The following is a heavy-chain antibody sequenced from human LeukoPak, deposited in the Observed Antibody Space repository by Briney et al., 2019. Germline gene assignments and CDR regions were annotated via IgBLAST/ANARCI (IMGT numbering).Heavy chain of an antibody. CDR2: IIPIFGTA. J-gene: IGHJ4*02. CDR1: GGTFSSYA. Sequence: SVKVSCKASGGTFSSYAISWVRQAPGQGLEWMGGIIPIFGTANYAQKFQGRVTITADESTSTAYMELSSLRSEDTAVYYCARDHHYYGSGSYYIKLFDYWGQGTLVTVSS. CDR3: ARDHHYYGSGSYYIKLFDY. D-gene: IGHD3-10*01. V-gene: IGHV1-69*13.